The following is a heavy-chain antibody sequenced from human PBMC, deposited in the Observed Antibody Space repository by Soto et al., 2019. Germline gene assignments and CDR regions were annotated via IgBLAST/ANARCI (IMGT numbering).Heavy chain of an antibody. D-gene: IGHD6-19*01. V-gene: IGHV3-21*01. CDR1: GFTFSSYS. J-gene: IGHJ6*02. CDR2: ISSSSSYI. CDR3: ASSEGNYYYGMDV. Sequence: GGSLRLSCAASGFTFSSYSMNWVRQAPGKGLEWVSSISSSSSYIYYADSVKGRFTISRDNAKNSLYLQMNSLRAEDTAVYYCASSEGNYYYGMDVWGQGTTVTVSS.